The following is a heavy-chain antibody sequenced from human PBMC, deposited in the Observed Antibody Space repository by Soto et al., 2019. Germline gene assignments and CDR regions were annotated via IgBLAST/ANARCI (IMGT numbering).Heavy chain of an antibody. J-gene: IGHJ4*02. CDR2: IIPNFGTA. D-gene: IGHD3-16*02. Sequence: QVQLVQSGAEVKKPGSSVKVSCKASGGTFSSYAISWVRQAPGQGLEWMGGIIPNFGTANYAQKFQGRVTITADESTSTAYMELSSLRSEGRAVYYCAWGLDDYVLGSYPYWGPGTLVTVSS. CDR1: GGTFSSYA. V-gene: IGHV1-69*01. CDR3: AWGLDDYVLGSYPY.